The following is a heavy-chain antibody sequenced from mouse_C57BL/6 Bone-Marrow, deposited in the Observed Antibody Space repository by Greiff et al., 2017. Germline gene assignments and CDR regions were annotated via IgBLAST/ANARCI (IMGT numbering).Heavy chain of an antibody. CDR2: INYDGSST. CDR1: GFTFSDYY. V-gene: IGHV5-16*01. J-gene: IGHJ1*03. Sequence: EVKLEESEGGLVQPGSSMKLSCTASGFTFSDYYMAWVRQVPEKGLEWVANINYDGSSTYYLDSLKSRFIISRDNAKNILYLQMSSLKSEDTATYYCARDRGYGSSYVGGYWYFDVWGTGTTVTVSS. CDR3: ARDRGYGSSYVGGYWYFDV. D-gene: IGHD1-1*01.